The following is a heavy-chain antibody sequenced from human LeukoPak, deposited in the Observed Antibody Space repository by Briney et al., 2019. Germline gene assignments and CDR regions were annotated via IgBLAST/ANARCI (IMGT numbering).Heavy chain of an antibody. Sequence: SQTLSLTCAVSGGSLSNGGYSWSWIRQPPGKGLEWIGLIYHSGTTHYNPSLKSRLTFSLDKSKNQFSLKLTSMTAADTALYYCARAGCDSSGYYYWDYWGQGTLVTVSS. D-gene: IGHD3-22*01. CDR3: ARAGCDSSGYYYWDY. J-gene: IGHJ4*02. CDR2: IYHSGTT. CDR1: GGSLSNGGYS. V-gene: IGHV4-30-2*01.